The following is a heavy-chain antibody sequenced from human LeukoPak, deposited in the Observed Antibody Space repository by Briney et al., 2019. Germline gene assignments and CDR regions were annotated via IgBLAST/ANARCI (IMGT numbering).Heavy chain of an antibody. J-gene: IGHJ5*02. V-gene: IGHV4-34*01. Sequence: SETLSLTCAAHGGALSGFYWSWIRQSPGKGLEWIGEINPSGSTIYNPSLKSRLTMSVDTTMNHFYLNLTSVTAADTAVYYCAKKRITMIRGAPFDPWGQGTLVTVSS. CDR3: AKKRITMIRGAPFDP. D-gene: IGHD3-10*01. CDR2: INPSGST. CDR1: GGALSGFY.